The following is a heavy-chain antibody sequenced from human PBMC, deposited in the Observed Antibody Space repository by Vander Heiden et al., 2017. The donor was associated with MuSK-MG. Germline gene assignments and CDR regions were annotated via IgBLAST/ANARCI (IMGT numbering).Heavy chain of an antibody. Sequence: VQLVESGGGLVQPGGSLRLSCAASGFTFSSYWMSWVRQAPGKGLEWVANIKQDGSEKYYVDSVKGRFTISRDNAKNSLYLQMNSLRAEDTAVYYCARWSYCSGGSCYYYYYYMDVWGKGTTVTVSS. D-gene: IGHD2-15*01. CDR1: GFTFSSYW. J-gene: IGHJ6*03. CDR2: IKQDGSEK. V-gene: IGHV3-7*01. CDR3: ARWSYCSGGSCYYYYYYMDV.